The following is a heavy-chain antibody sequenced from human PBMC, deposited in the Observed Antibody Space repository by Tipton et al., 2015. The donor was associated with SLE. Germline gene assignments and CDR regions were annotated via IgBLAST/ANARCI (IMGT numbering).Heavy chain of an antibody. J-gene: IGHJ4*02. V-gene: IGHV4-61*01. CDR3: ARDAYCSGGSCYGFDS. Sequence: TLSLTCFVSGGSIGSRPYYWSWIRQPPGKGLEWIGHISYSGSTHYNSSLKSRVTMSLDASKNQFSLTVSSVTAADTAVYRCARDAYCSGGSCYGFDSWGPGTLVAVSS. D-gene: IGHD2-15*01. CDR2: ISYSGST. CDR1: GGSIGSRPYY.